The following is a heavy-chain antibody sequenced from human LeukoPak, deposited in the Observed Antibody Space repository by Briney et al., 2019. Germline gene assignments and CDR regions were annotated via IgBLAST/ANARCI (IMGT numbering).Heavy chain of an antibody. J-gene: IGHJ4*02. CDR2: ISSSGSTI. D-gene: IGHD6-19*01. Sequence: PGGSLGLSCAASGFTFSSYEMNWVRQAPGKGLEWVSYISSSGSTIYYADSVKGRFSISRDNAKNSLYLQMNSLRAEDTAVYYCARVQRGIAVALDYWGQGTLATVSS. V-gene: IGHV3-48*03. CDR3: ARVQRGIAVALDY. CDR1: GFTFSSYE.